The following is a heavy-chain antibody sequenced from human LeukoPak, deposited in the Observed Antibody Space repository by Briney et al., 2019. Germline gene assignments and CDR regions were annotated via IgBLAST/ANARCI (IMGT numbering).Heavy chain of an antibody. V-gene: IGHV1-2*02. CDR3: ARDRVVVPAAFDY. CDR2: INPNSGGT. D-gene: IGHD2-2*01. J-gene: IGHJ4*02. CDR1: GYTFTGYN. Sequence: ASVKVSRKASGYTFTGYNMHWVRQAPGQGLEWMGWINPNSGGTNYAQKFQGRVTMTRDTSISTAYMELSRLRSDDTAVYYCARDRVVVPAAFDYWGQGTLVTVSS.